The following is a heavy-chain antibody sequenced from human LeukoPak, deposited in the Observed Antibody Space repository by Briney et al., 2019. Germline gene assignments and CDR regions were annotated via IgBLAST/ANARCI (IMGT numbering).Heavy chain of an antibody. CDR2: IRPKAYGGAT. CDR1: GFTFGDYA. J-gene: IGHJ4*02. V-gene: IGHV3-49*04. CDR3: TRESPRSYSFDY. Sequence: GGSLRLSCTGSGFTFGDYAMNWVRQAPGKGLQWLSLIRPKAYGGATEYAASVKGRFTVSRDDSKSIAYLQMNSLKTEDTATYYCTRESPRSYSFDYWGQGALVTVSS. D-gene: IGHD3-10*01.